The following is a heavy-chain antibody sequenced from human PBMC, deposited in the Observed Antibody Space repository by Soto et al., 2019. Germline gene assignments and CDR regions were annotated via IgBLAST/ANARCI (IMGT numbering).Heavy chain of an antibody. D-gene: IGHD3-9*01. CDR3: ARQPLYYDILTGYASGYYGMDV. V-gene: IGHV1-2*04. J-gene: IGHJ6*02. Sequence: ASVKVSCKASGYTFTGYYMHWVRQAPGQGLEWMGWINPNGGGTNYAQKFQGWVTMTRDTSISTAYMELSRLRSDDTAVYYCARQPLYYDILTGYASGYYGMDVWGQGTTVTVSS. CDR1: GYTFTGYY. CDR2: INPNGGGT.